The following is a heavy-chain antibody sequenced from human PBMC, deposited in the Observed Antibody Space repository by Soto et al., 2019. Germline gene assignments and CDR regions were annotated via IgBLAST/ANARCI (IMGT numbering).Heavy chain of an antibody. V-gene: IGHV2-5*01. D-gene: IGHD3-3*01. J-gene: IGHJ5*02. Sequence: QITLKESGPTLVNPTQTLTLTCTFSGFSLSTSGVGVGWIRQPPGKALEWLALIYWNDDKRYSPSLKSRLTITKDTSKNQVVLTMTNMDPVDTATYYCAQLQKIITIFGLANWFDPWGQGTLVTVSS. CDR2: IYWNDDK. CDR3: AQLQKIITIFGLANWFDP. CDR1: GFSLSTSGVG.